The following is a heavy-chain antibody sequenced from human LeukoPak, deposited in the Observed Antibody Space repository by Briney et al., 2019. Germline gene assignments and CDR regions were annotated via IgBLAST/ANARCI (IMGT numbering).Heavy chain of an antibody. CDR2: IRYDGSNK. CDR1: GFTFSSYG. CDR3: AKDLCSSTSCYSGDY. D-gene: IGHD2-2*01. J-gene: IGHJ4*02. Sequence: PGGSLRLSCAASGFTFSSYGMHWVRQAPGKGLEWVAFIRYDGSNKYYADSVKGRFTISRDNSKNTLYLQMNSLRAEDTAVYYYAKDLCSSTSCYSGDYWGQGTLVTVSS. V-gene: IGHV3-30*02.